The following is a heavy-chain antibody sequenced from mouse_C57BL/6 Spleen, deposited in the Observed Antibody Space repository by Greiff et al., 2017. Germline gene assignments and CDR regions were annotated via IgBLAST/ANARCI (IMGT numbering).Heavy chain of an antibody. CDR1: GYTFTSYW. Sequence: QVQLQQSGAELVKPGASVKMSCKASGYTFTSYWITWVKQRPGQGLEWIGDIYPGSGSTNYNEKFKSKATLTVDTSSSTAYMQLSSLTSEDSAVYYCATIYYGSSIFDYWGQGTTLTVSS. CDR2: IYPGSGST. J-gene: IGHJ2*01. D-gene: IGHD1-1*01. CDR3: ATIYYGSSIFDY. V-gene: IGHV1-55*01.